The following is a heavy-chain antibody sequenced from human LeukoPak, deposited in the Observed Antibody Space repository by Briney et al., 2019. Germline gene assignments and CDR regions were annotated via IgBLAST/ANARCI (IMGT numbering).Heavy chain of an antibody. D-gene: IGHD3-16*01. CDR1: GYTFTAYY. V-gene: IGHV1-2*02. CDR3: AKDRGEPYYFDS. Sequence: ASVKVSCKASGYTFTAYYMHWMRRAPGQGLEWMGWINPNSGDTDFAQKFQGRVTMTRDTSISTVYMELSRLRSDDTAVYICAKDRGEPYYFDSWGQGTQVTVSP. J-gene: IGHJ4*02. CDR2: INPNSGDT.